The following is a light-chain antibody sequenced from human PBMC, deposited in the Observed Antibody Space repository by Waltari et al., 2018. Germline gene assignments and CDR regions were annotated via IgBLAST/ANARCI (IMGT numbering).Light chain of an antibody. V-gene: IGLV3-21*04. Sequence: YVVTQPPSVSVPPGQTATLTCGGETLETKSVNWYQQKPGQAPFLVMFYDNDRPAGIPERFSGSNSGNTATLTINWVEAGDEADYHCQVWDDFIDSGVFGGGTRLSVL. CDR1: TLETKS. CDR3: QVWDDFIDSGV. J-gene: IGLJ3*02. CDR2: YDN.